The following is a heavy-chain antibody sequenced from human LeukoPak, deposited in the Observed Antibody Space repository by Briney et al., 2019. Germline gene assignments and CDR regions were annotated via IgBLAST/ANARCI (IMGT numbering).Heavy chain of an antibody. CDR3: ARVRFGTVNDAFDI. V-gene: IGHV1-2*02. CDR1: GYTFTGYY. J-gene: IGHJ3*02. Sequence: ASLKVSCKASGYTFTGYYMHWVRQAPGQGLEWMGWINPNSGGTNYAQKFQGRVTMTRDTSISTAYMELSRLRSDDTAVYYCARVRFGTVNDAFDIWGQGTMVTVSS. CDR2: INPNSGGT. D-gene: IGHD3-10*01.